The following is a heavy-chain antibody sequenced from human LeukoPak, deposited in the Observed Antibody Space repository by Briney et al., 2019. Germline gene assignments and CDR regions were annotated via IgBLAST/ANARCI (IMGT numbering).Heavy chain of an antibody. CDR3: AKVGYCSGGSCYFWADY. CDR1: GFTFSSYD. V-gene: IGHV3-30*02. J-gene: IGHJ4*02. Sequence: GGSLRLSCAASGFTFSSYDMHWVRQAPGKGLEWVTFIRYDGSNKYYADSVKGRFTISRDNSKNTLYLQMNSLRAEDTAVYYCAKVGYCSGGSCYFWADYWGQGTLVTVSS. D-gene: IGHD2-15*01. CDR2: IRYDGSNK.